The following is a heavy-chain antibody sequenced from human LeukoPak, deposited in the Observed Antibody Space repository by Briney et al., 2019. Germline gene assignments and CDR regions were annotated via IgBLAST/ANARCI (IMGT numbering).Heavy chain of an antibody. CDR1: GGFISSYY. J-gene: IGHJ5*02. Sequence: SETLSLTCTVSGGFISSYYWSWIRQPPGKGLEWIGSVFYSGRTYYNPSLKSRVTIFVDPSKNQFSLNLRSVTAADTAVYYCARHERCSSINCIYNWFDPWGQGTLVIVSS. CDR3: ARHERCSSINCIYNWFDP. V-gene: IGHV4-39*01. D-gene: IGHD2-2*01. CDR2: VFYSGRT.